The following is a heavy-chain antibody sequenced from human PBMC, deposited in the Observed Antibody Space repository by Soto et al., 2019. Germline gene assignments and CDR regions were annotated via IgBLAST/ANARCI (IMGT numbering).Heavy chain of an antibody. CDR1: GFTFSSYA. J-gene: IGHJ6*02. CDR3: AKDGNRIAASSSYDYYYGMDV. D-gene: IGHD6-25*01. V-gene: IGHV3-23*01. CDR2: ISGSGGST. Sequence: GGSLRLSCAASGFTFSSYAMSWVRQAPGKGLEWVSAISGSGGSTYYADSVKGRFTISRDNSKNTLYLQMNSLRAEDTAVYYCAKDGNRIAASSSYDYYYGMDVWGQGTTVTVSS.